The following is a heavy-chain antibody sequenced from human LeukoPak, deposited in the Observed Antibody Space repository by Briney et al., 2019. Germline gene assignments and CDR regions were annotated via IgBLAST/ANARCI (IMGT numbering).Heavy chain of an antibody. CDR1: GGSISSSPFY. V-gene: IGHV4-39*07. Sequence: RTSETLSLTCTVSGGSISSSPFYWGWIRQPPGKGLEWIGSIYYSGSTYYNPSLKSRVTISLDTSKNQFSLKLSSVTAADTAVYYCVRDSDASSGDWFDPWGQGTLVTVSS. D-gene: IGHD6-6*01. CDR2: IYYSGST. J-gene: IGHJ5*01. CDR3: VRDSDASSGDWFDP.